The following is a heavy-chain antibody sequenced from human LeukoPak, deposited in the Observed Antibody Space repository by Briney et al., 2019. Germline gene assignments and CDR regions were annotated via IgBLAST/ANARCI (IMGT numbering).Heavy chain of an antibody. D-gene: IGHD2-15*01. J-gene: IGHJ4*02. CDR2: IYYSGST. V-gene: IGHV4-59*08. CDR1: GGSISSYY. Sequence: SETLSLTCTVSGGSISSYYWSWIRQPPGKGLEWIGYIYYSGSTNYNPSLKSRVTISIDTSKNQFSLKLKSVTAADTAVYYCARQVRYGYFDYWGQGTLVTVSS. CDR3: ARQVRYGYFDY.